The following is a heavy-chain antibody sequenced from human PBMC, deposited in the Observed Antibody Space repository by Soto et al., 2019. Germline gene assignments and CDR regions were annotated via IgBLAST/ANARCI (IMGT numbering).Heavy chain of an antibody. CDR1: GGTFSNYP. CDR2: IIPVFGTT. CDR3: ARSSPYIVVRKPTGNQDYYGMDV. D-gene: IGHD2-2*01. V-gene: IGHV1-69*13. J-gene: IGHJ6*02. Sequence: VKVSCKASGGTFSNYPISWVRQAPGQGLELMGGIIPVFGTTDYEQKFQGRVTITADGSTSTAYMKLSSLRSADTAVYYCARSSPYIVVRKPTGNQDYYGMDVWGQGTTVTVYS.